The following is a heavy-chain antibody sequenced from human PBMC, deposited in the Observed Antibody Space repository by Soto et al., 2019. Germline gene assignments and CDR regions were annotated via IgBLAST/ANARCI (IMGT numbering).Heavy chain of an antibody. Sequence: SQTLSLTCSVSGASISGLYWTRVRQFPRKGLEWIGYIYYTGPTNYNPSLRSRVTISLDMSKNQFSLRLSSVTAADTAVYYCARSVGHHDNSGYYEYFQHWGQGMLVTV. V-gene: IGHV4-59*11. CDR3: ARSVGHHDNSGYYEYFQH. CDR1: GASISGLY. J-gene: IGHJ1*01. D-gene: IGHD3-22*01. CDR2: IYYTGPT.